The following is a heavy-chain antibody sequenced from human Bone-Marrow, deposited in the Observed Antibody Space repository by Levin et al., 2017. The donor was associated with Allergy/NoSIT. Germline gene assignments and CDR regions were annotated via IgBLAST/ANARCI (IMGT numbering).Heavy chain of an antibody. CDR3: ARDYYDSSGYLFDH. D-gene: IGHD3-22*01. CDR2: ISHDGSNK. CDR1: GFTFSGHA. V-gene: IGHV3-30-3*01. Sequence: PGGSLRLSCAASGFTFSGHAMHWVRQAPGKGLEWVAVISHDGSNKYYVDSVKGRFTISRDNSKNTLYLQMSSLRPEDTAVYYCARDYYDSSGYLFDHWGQGTLVTVSS. J-gene: IGHJ4*02.